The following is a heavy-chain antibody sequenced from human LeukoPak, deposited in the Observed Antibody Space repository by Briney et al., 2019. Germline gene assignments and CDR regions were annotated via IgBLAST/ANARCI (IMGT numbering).Heavy chain of an antibody. Sequence: SETLSLTCTVCGGSISGYYLSWLRQPPGKGLEWIGYIYYSGSTKCNPSLKSRVTISVDTSKNQFSLKLSSVTAADTAVSYCERGVLLAAYYSANWGQGTLATVSS. CDR1: GGSISGYY. CDR2: IYYSGST. J-gene: IGHJ4*02. V-gene: IGHV4-59*01. D-gene: IGHD3-10*01. CDR3: ERGVLLAAYYSAN.